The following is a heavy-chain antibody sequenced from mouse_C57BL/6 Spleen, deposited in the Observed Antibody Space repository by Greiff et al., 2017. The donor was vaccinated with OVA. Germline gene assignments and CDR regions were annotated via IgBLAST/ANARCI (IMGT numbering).Heavy chain of an antibody. CDR1: GFTFTDYY. CDR3: ARGGSNWYFDV. D-gene: IGHD1-1*01. Sequence: DVHLVESGGGLVQPGGSLSLSCAASGFTFTDYYMSWVRQPPGKALEWLGFIRNKANGYTTEYSASVKGRFTISRDNSQSILYLQMNALRAEDSATYYCARGGSNWYFDVWGTGTTVTVSS. J-gene: IGHJ1*03. CDR2: IRNKANGYTT. V-gene: IGHV7-3*01.